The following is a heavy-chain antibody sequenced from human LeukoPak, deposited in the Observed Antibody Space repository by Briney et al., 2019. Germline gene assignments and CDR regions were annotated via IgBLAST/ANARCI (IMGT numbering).Heavy chain of an antibody. CDR2: ISYDGSNK. CDR3: AKDHGATGIDY. CDR1: GFTFSSYG. V-gene: IGHV3-30*18. J-gene: IGHJ4*02. D-gene: IGHD1-26*01. Sequence: GGSLRLSCAASGFTFSSYGMHWIRQAPGKGLEWVAVISYDGSNKYYADSVKGRFTISRDNSKNTLYLQMNSLRAEDTAVYYCAKDHGATGIDYWGQGTLVTVSS.